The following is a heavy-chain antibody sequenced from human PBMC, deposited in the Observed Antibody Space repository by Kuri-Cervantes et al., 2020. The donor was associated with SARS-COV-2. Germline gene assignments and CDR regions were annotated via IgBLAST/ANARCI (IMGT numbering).Heavy chain of an antibody. CDR3: ASDPVDTAKDSDYYYGMDV. D-gene: IGHD5-18*01. V-gene: IGHV1-69*10. Sequence: SVKVSCKASGGTFSSYAISWVRQAPGQGLEWMGGIIPILGIANYAQKFQGRVTITADKSTSTAYMELSSLRAEDTAVYYCASDPVDTAKDSDYYYGMDVWGRGTTVTVSS. CDR1: GGTFSSYA. CDR2: IIPILGIA. J-gene: IGHJ6*02.